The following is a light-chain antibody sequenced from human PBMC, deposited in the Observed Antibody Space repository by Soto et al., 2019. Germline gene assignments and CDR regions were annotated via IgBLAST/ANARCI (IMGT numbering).Light chain of an antibody. CDR2: AAS. CDR1: QGIRNF. J-gene: IGKJ3*01. CDR3: QKYSSVPV. V-gene: IGKV1-27*01. Sequence: DLQMTQSPTSLSASVGDRVTITCQASQGIRNFVAWYQQKPGKAPKLLSYAASTLQSVVPSRFSGSGSGTDFSLTINSLQPEDVATYSCQKYSSVPVFGPWTKVEIK.